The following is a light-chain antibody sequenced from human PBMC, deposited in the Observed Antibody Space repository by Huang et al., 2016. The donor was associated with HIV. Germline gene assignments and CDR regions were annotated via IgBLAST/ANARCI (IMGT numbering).Light chain of an antibody. Sequence: VLAQSPATLSLSPGDTATLSCRASQSVSNYLAWYQQKPGQTPRLVIYDTSSRAAGIPARFIGSGSGTDFTLTISGLEAEDFVVYYCQERVLFSFGPGTRVDIK. CDR2: DTS. CDR3: QERVLFS. J-gene: IGKJ3*01. V-gene: IGKV3-11*01. CDR1: QSVSNY.